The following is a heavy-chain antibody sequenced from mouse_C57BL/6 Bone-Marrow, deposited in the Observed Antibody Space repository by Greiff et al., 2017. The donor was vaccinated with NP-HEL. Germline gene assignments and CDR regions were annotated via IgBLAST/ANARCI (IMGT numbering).Heavy chain of an antibody. Sequence: VQLQQSGAELARPGASVKLSCKASGYTFTSYGISWVKQRTGQGLEWIGEIYPRSGNTYYNEKFKGKATLTADKSSSTAYMELRSLPSEDSAVYFCARSADSNYDAMDYWGQGTSVTVAS. J-gene: IGHJ4*01. CDR2: IYPRSGNT. CDR3: ARSADSNYDAMDY. D-gene: IGHD2-5*01. V-gene: IGHV1-81*01. CDR1: GYTFTSYG.